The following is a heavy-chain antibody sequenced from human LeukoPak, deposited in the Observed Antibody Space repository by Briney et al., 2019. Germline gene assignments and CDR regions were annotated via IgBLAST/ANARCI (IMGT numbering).Heavy chain of an antibody. Sequence: SETLSLTCTVSGDSISSSSYYWGWIRQPPGKGLEWIGSIYYSGSTYYNPSLKSRVTIFVDTSKNQFSLKLSSVTAADTAVYYCARLSGYYSGDFVYWGQGTLVTVSS. J-gene: IGHJ4*02. V-gene: IGHV4-39*01. CDR3: ARLSGYYSGDFVY. D-gene: IGHD3-22*01. CDR1: GDSISSSSYY. CDR2: IYYSGST.